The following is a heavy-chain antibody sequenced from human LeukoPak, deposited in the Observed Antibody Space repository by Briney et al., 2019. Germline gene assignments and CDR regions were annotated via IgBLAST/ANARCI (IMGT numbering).Heavy chain of an antibody. Sequence: ASVKVSCKASGYTFTSYDINWVRQAPGQGLEWMGIINPSGGSTSYAQKFQGRVTMTRDMSTSTVYMELSSLRSEDTAVYYCARVLRLGELSLSCWGQGTLVTVSS. V-gene: IGHV1-46*01. CDR1: GYTFTSYD. CDR2: INPSGGST. D-gene: IGHD3-16*02. CDR3: ARVLRLGELSLSC. J-gene: IGHJ4*02.